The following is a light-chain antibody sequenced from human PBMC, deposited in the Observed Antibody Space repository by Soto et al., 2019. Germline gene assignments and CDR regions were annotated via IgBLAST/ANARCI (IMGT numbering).Light chain of an antibody. CDR2: SNN. CDR1: SSNIGSNT. CDR3: ATWDDSLRGVL. V-gene: IGLV1-47*02. Sequence: QSALTQPPSASGTPGQRVTISCSGSSSNIGSNTVNWYQQLPGTAPKLLIYSNNQRPSGVPDRFSGSKSGTSASLAISGLRSEDEADYYCATWDDSLRGVLFGGGTKLTVL. J-gene: IGLJ2*01.